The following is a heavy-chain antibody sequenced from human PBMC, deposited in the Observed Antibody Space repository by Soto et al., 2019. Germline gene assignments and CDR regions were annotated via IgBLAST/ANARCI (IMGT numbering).Heavy chain of an antibody. Sequence: ASVNVSCKASGGTFSSYTISWVRQAPGQGLEWMGRIIPILGIANYAQKFQGRVTITADKSTSTAYMELSSLRSEDTAVYYCASKSGTTDPIGYWGQGTLVTVSS. CDR1: GGTFSSYT. CDR2: IIPILGIA. D-gene: IGHD1-1*01. V-gene: IGHV1-69*02. J-gene: IGHJ4*02. CDR3: ASKSGTTDPIGY.